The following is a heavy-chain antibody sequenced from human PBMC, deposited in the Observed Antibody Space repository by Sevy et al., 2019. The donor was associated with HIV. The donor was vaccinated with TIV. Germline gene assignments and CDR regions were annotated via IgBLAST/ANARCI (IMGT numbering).Heavy chain of an antibody. J-gene: IGHJ4*02. CDR3: TTGSYYDSSGYNYYFDY. D-gene: IGHD3-22*01. CDR1: GFTFSNAW. V-gene: IGHV3-15*01. CDR2: IKSKTDGGTT. Sequence: GESLKISCAASGFTFSNAWMSWVRQAPGKGLEWVGRIKSKTDGGTTDYAAPVKGRFTISRDDSKNTLYLQMNSLKTAEAAVYYCTTGSYYDSSGYNYYFDYWGQGTLVTVSS.